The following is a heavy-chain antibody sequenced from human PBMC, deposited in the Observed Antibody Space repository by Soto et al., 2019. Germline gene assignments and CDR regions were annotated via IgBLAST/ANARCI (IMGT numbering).Heavy chain of an antibody. Sequence: EVQLVESGGDLVQPGGSLRLSCAASGFTFSSYDFHWVRQTTGKGLEWVSAIGKAGDTYYAGSVKGRFTISRENAKNSLYLQTNSLRPGDTAVYYCARGAAGFDYWGQGTLVTVSS. J-gene: IGHJ4*02. CDR3: ARGAAGFDY. V-gene: IGHV3-13*01. D-gene: IGHD6-19*01. CDR2: IGKAGDT. CDR1: GFTFSSYD.